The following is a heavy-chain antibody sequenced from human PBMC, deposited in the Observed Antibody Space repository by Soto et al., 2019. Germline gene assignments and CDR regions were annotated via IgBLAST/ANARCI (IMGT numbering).Heavy chain of an antibody. CDR3: ARGITIFGVVTQIDY. V-gene: IGHV4-31*03. J-gene: IGHJ4*02. CDR2: IYYSGST. Sequence: QVQLQESGPGLVKPSQTLSLTCTVSGGSISSGGYYWSWIRQHPGKGLEWIGYIYYSGSTYYNPSCKRRVTISVDTSKNEFALKLSSVTAADTAVYYCARGITIFGVVTQIDYWGQGTLVTVSS. CDR1: GGSISSGGYY. D-gene: IGHD3-3*01.